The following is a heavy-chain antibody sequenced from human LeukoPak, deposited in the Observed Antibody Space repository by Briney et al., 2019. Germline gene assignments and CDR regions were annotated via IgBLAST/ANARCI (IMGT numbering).Heavy chain of an antibody. D-gene: IGHD3-9*01. CDR1: GYSISSGYY. Sequence: SETLSLTCTVSGYSISSGYYWGWIRQPPGKGLEWIGSIYHSGSTYYNPSLKSRVTISVDTSKNQFSLKLSSVTAADTAVYYCARDLVDPLLAPYDILTGYSNNWFDPWGQGTLVTVSS. CDR3: ARDLVDPLLAPYDILTGYSNNWFDP. J-gene: IGHJ5*02. CDR2: IYHSGST. V-gene: IGHV4-38-2*02.